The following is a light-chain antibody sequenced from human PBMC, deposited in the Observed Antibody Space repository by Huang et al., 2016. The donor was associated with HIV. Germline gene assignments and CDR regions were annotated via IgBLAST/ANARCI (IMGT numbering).Light chain of an antibody. CDR2: LGS. V-gene: IGKV2-28*01. CDR1: QNLVHNSGHNR. Sequence: DIVLTQSPLSLPVSPGQPASISCTSSQNLVHNSGHNRLDWYLQKPGQSPQLLIFLGSNRASGVPDKFTGGGSGSNFSLSINKVQPDDVGIYYCMQGLQTPPTFGQGTKLEI. CDR3: MQGLQTPPT. J-gene: IGKJ2*01.